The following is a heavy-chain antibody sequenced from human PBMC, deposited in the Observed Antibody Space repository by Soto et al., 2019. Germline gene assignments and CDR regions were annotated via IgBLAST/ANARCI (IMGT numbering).Heavy chain of an antibody. Sequence: GGSLRLSCAASGFTFSSYAMSWVRQAPGKGLEWVSAISGSGGSTYYADSVKGRFTISRDNSKNTLYLQMNSLRAEDTAVYYCAKDFVLDNWNPGGGMDVWGQGTTVTVSS. CDR1: GFTFSSYA. J-gene: IGHJ6*02. CDR3: AKDFVLDNWNPGGGMDV. CDR2: ISGSGGST. V-gene: IGHV3-23*01. D-gene: IGHD1-20*01.